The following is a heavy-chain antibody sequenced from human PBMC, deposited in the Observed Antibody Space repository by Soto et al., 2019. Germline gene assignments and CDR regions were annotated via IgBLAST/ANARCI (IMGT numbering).Heavy chain of an antibody. D-gene: IGHD6-19*01. Sequence: DVELLESGGDLVQPGGSLRLSCAASGFTFSTHAMSWVRQAPGKGLEWVSSISSGGTTTFYAASVEGRFTISRDKSKNTFYLQMNSLRADDTAVYYCAREGGSIGGWFGRKFDSWGQGTQVTVSS. CDR1: GFTFSTHA. V-gene: IGHV3-23*01. CDR3: AREGGSIGGWFGRKFDS. CDR2: ISSGGTTT. J-gene: IGHJ4*02.